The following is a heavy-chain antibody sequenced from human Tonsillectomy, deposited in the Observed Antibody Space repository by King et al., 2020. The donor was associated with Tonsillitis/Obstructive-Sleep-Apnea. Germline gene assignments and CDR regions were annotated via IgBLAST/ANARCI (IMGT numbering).Heavy chain of an antibody. CDR2: IYPGDSDT. D-gene: IGHD1-20*01. J-gene: IGHJ5*02. CDR1: GYSFTSYW. V-gene: IGHV5-51*01. CDR3: ARRGITGTLPSNWFDP. Sequence: VQLVQSGAEVKKPGESLKISCKGSGYSFTSYWIGWVRQMPGKGLEWMGIIYPGDSDTRYSPSFQGQVTISADKSISTAYLQWSSLKATDTAMYYCARRGITGTLPSNWFDPWGQGTLVTVSS.